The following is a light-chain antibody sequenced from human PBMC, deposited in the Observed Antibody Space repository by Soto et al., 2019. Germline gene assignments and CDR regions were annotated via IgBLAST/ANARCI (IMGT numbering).Light chain of an antibody. J-gene: IGKJ2*01. V-gene: IGKV3-15*01. Sequence: EIVMTQSPATLSVSPGERATLSCRASQSVSSNLAWYQQKPGQAPRLLIYDASTRATGIPARFSGSGSGTEFTLTISSLQSEDFAVYYCKQYDNWKNFGQGTKLEIK. CDR2: DAS. CDR1: QSVSSN. CDR3: KQYDNWKN.